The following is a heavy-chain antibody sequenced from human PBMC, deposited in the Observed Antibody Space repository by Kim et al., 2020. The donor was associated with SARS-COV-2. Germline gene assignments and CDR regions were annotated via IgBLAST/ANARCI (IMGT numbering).Heavy chain of an antibody. Sequence: YNPSRQSRVTISVNTAKNQFSLKRSSVTAADTAVYYCATSGVVITMALGYWGQGTLVTVSS. V-gene: IGHV4-34*01. D-gene: IGHD3-22*01. CDR3: ATSGVVITMALGY. J-gene: IGHJ4*02.